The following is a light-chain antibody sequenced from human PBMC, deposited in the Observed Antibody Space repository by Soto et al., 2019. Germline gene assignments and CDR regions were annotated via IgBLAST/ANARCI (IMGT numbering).Light chain of an antibody. J-gene: IGLJ1*01. CDR1: SSDVGAYDY. Sequence: QSALTQPPSASGSPGQSVTISCTGTSSDVGAYDYVSWFQQHPGKAPKLMIYEVTKRPSGVPDRFSGSKSGNTASLTVSGLQAEDEADYYCSSYAGSNNFIFGTGTKVHRP. V-gene: IGLV2-8*01. CDR2: EVT. CDR3: SSYAGSNNFI.